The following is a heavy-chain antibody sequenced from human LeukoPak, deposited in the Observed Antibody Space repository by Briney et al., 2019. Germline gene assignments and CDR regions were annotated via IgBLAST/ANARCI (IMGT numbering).Heavy chain of an antibody. CDR2: IYYSGST. V-gene: IGHV4-31*03. D-gene: IGHD1-26*01. J-gene: IGHJ4*02. CDR3: ARAGGSYYVFDY. CDR1: GGSISSGGYY. Sequence: PSETLSLTCTVSGGSISSGGYYWSWIRQHPGKGLEWIGYIYYSGSTYYNPSLKSRVTISVDTSKNQFSLKLSSVTAADTAVYYCARAGGSYYVFDYWGQGTLVTVSS.